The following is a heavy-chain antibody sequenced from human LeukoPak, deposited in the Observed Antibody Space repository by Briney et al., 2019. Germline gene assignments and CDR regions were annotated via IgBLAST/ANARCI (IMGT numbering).Heavy chain of an antibody. V-gene: IGHV4-38-2*01. Sequence: PSETLSFTCAVSGYSISSGYYWGWIRQPPGKRLEWIGSIYYSGSTHYNPSLKSRVTISVDTSKNQFSLRLSSVTTADTAVYYCARNDSSGYFDYWGQGTLVTVSS. J-gene: IGHJ4*02. CDR1: GYSISSGYY. CDR3: ARNDSSGYFDY. CDR2: IYYSGST. D-gene: IGHD3-22*01.